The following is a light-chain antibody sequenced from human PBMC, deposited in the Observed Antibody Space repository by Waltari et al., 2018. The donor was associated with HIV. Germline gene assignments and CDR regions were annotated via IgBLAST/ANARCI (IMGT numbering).Light chain of an antibody. CDR1: RGNLGSYF. CDR3: QSYYLTNVV. Sequence: NFMLTQPHSVSESPGKTVTISCTRSRGNLGSYFVSWYQRRPGSAPTTLIYEDDKRPSGVPDRFSGSIDSSSNSASLTISGLKTEDEADYYCQSYYLTNVVFGGGTKLTVL. J-gene: IGLJ2*01. CDR2: EDD. V-gene: IGLV6-57*04.